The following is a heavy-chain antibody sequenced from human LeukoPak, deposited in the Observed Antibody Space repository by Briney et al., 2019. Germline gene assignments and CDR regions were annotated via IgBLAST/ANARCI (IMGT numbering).Heavy chain of an antibody. CDR3: ARTESYINFGYYYMDV. V-gene: IGHV4-30-2*01. CDR1: GGSVSSGDYY. Sequence: PSETLSLTCTVSGGSVSSGDYYWSWIRQPPGKGLEWIGSVYHSGETYYNPSLNSRVTISVDTSKNQFSLNLSSVTAADTAVYYCARTESYINFGYYYMDVWGKGTTVTVSS. D-gene: IGHD4-11*01. CDR2: VYHSGET. J-gene: IGHJ6*03.